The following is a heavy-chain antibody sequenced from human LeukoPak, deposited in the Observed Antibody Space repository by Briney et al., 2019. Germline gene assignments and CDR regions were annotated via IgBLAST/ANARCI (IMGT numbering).Heavy chain of an antibody. CDR3: AREGDCSGGSCYSGPFDY. V-gene: IGHV4-4*07. J-gene: IGHJ4*02. Sequence: SETLSLTCTVSGGSIISYDWSWIRQPGGRGLEGIGQIYATGSTNYNPSLKSRVTMSVDTSKNQFSLELTSVTAADTAVYYCAREGDCSGGSCYSGPFDYWGQGTLVTVSS. D-gene: IGHD2-15*01. CDR2: IYATGST. CDR1: GGSIISYD.